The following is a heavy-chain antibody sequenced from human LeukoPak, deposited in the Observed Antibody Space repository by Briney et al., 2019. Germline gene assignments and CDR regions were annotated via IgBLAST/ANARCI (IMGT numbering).Heavy chain of an antibody. D-gene: IGHD6-19*01. J-gene: IGHJ4*02. CDR1: GYTFTSYG. V-gene: IGHV1-18*01. CDR2: ISAYNGNT. CDR3: ARARRYSSGWYSRDQILDY. Sequence: ATVKVSCKASGYTFTSYGISWVRQAPGQGLEWMGWISAYNGNTNYAQKLQGRVTMTTDTSTSTAYMELRSLRSDDTAVYYCARARRYSSGWYSRDQILDYWGQGTLVTVSS.